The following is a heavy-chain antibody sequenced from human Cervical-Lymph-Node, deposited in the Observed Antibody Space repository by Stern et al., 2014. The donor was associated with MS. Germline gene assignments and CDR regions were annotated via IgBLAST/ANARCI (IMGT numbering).Heavy chain of an antibody. CDR3: ALSSETSDRWYSLGYDL. CDR1: GGTFSKFP. Sequence: VQLVESGAEVTKPGSSVKVYCKASGGTFSKFPSSWVRQAPGQGIEWMGGIFPVFGTPTYAQEFRGRVTITADVSTSTVYMELSSLRSDDTAVYYCALSSETSDRWYSLGYDLWGQGTLVTVSS. V-gene: IGHV1-69*01. D-gene: IGHD6-13*01. J-gene: IGHJ5*02. CDR2: IFPVFGTP.